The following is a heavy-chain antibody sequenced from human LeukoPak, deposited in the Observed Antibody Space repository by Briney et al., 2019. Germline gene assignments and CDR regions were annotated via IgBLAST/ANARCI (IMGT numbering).Heavy chain of an antibody. V-gene: IGHV4-59*01. CDR2: IYYSGST. Sequence: SETLSLTCTVSGGSISSYYWSWIRQPPGKGLEWIGYIYYSGSTNYNPSLKSRVTISQDTSKNQFSLKLSSATAADTAVYYCAKNYDSSGYTTFAYWGRGTLVTVSS. D-gene: IGHD3-22*01. CDR1: GGSISSYY. CDR3: AKNYDSSGYTTFAY. J-gene: IGHJ4*02.